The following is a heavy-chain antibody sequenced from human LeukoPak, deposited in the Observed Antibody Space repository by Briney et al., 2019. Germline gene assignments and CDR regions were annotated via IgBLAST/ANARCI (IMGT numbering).Heavy chain of an antibody. J-gene: IGHJ4*02. D-gene: IGHD4-17*01. CDR1: GFTFTTYW. CDR2: IDQDGSEK. Sequence: GGSLRLSCAASGFTFTTYWMSWVRQAPGKGLEWVANIDQDGSEKYYVDSVKGRFTISRDNAKNSLYLQMNSLRAEDTAVYYCARLYGDYAYWGQGTLVTVSS. CDR3: ARLYGDYAY. V-gene: IGHV3-7*01.